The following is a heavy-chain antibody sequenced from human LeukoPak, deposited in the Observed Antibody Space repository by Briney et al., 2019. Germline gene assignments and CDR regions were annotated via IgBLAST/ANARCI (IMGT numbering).Heavy chain of an antibody. V-gene: IGHV3-23*01. CDR2: ISDSGGST. Sequence: GGSLRLSCAASGFTFRSYAMSWVRQAPGKGLEWVSAISDSGGSTYYADSVKGRFTTSRDNSKNTLYLQRNSMRAEDAAGYYCAKGSADSRPYYFDYWGQRAPVTVSS. CDR3: AKGSADSRPYYFDY. J-gene: IGHJ4*02. D-gene: IGHD6-13*01. CDR1: GFTFRSYA.